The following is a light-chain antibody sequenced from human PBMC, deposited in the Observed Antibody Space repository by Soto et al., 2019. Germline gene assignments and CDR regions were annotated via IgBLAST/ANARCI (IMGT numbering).Light chain of an antibody. CDR3: QQYENLPT. J-gene: IGKJ5*01. V-gene: IGKV1-33*01. CDR2: DAS. Sequence: IQMTQSPSSLSASVGDRVTITCQAIQNIHNYLNWYQQKPGRAPKLLIYDASNLEAGVPSRFRGSGSGKDFTFTISRLQPEDIATYYCQQYENLPTFGQGTRLEIK. CDR1: QNIHNY.